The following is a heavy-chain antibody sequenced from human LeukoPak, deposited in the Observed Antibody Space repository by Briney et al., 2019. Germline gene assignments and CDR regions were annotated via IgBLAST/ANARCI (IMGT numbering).Heavy chain of an antibody. CDR3: ARDPVPGSTDYFDY. CDR1: GFTFSNFV. CDR2: MSSDGAIQ. J-gene: IGHJ4*02. V-gene: IGHV3-30-3*01. D-gene: IGHD6-19*01. Sequence: PGGSLRLSCAASGFTFSNFVVHWVRQAPGKGLEWMAVMSSDGAIQRYADSVKGRFTISRDNSRSTLYLQMNGLRAEDTALYFCARDPVPGSTDYFDYWGQGTLVTVSS.